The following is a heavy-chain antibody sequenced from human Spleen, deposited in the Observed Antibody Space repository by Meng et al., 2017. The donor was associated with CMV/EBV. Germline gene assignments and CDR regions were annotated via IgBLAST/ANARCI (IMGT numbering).Heavy chain of an antibody. CDR3: ARDPQYSSSSGGYWYFDL. CDR2: IYYSGST. D-gene: IGHD6-6*01. Sequence: SETLSLTCTVSGGSVSSGSYYWSWIRHPPGKGLEWIGYIYYSGSTNYNPSLKSRVTISLDTSKNQFSLKLSSVTAADTALYYCARDPQYSSSSGGYWYFDLWGRGTLVTVSS. CDR1: GGSVSSGSYY. V-gene: IGHV4-61*01. J-gene: IGHJ2*01.